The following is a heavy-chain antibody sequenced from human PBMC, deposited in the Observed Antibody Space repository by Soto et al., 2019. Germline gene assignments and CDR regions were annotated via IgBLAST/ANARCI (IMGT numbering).Heavy chain of an antibody. CDR1: GFTFSRYG. Sequence: GRRRLCGAAPGFTFSRYGLYWVRQAPGKGLEWVAVISYDGSNKYYADSVKGRFTISRDNSKNTLYLQMNSLRAEDTAAYYCAKVACGGDCYGEFDCWGQGTLVTVSS. D-gene: IGHD2-21*02. CDR2: ISYDGSNK. V-gene: IGHV3-30*18. CDR3: AKVACGGDCYGEFDC. J-gene: IGHJ4*02.